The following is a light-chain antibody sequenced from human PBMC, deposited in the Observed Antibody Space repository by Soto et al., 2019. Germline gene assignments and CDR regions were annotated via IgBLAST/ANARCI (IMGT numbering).Light chain of an antibody. CDR2: DVS. V-gene: IGLV2-14*03. CDR3: SSYTSSSTEV. CDR1: SSDVGAYIY. Sequence: QSALTQPASVSGSPGQSIAISCTGTSSDVGAYIYVSWYQHHPGKAPKLILYDVSARPSGASDRFSGSKSGNTASLTISGLQPEDEADYYCSSYTSSSTEVFGTGTKLTVL. J-gene: IGLJ1*01.